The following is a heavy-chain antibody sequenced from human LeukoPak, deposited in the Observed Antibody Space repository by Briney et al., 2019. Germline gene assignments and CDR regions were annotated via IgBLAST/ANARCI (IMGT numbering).Heavy chain of an antibody. CDR2: INPNNGGT. CDR1: GYIFTGYY. D-gene: IGHD2-2*01. Sequence: GASVRPSCKASGYIFTGYYMHWVRQAPGQGLEWMGWINPNNGGTNYAQNFQGRVTMTRDTSISTAYMELSSLRSDDTAVYYCARDRPETNRNAAVPSVMARFWFDSEVQGTGVTVSS. CDR3: ARDRPETNRNAAVPSVMARFWFDS. J-gene: IGHJ5*01. V-gene: IGHV1-2*02.